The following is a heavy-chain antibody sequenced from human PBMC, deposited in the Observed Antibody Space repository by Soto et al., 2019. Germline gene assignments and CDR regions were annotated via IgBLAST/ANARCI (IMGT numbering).Heavy chain of an antibody. V-gene: IGHV3-33*01. CDR3: ARDGPPNYGYYFDY. D-gene: IGHD3-10*01. CDR1: GFTFSRYG. J-gene: IGHJ4*02. Sequence: QVHLVESGGGVVQPGRSLRLSCAASGFTFSRYGMHWVRQAPGKGLEWVAIIWSDGSKKYYADSVKGRLTISRDDSKNTLYLQMNSLRAEDTAVYYCARDGPPNYGYYFDYWGQGTLVTFSS. CDR2: IWSDGSKK.